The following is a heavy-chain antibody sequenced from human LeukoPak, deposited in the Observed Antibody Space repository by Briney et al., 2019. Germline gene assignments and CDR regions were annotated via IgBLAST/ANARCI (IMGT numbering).Heavy chain of an antibody. J-gene: IGHJ4*02. Sequence: GGSLRLSCEASGFTFSNYWMHWVRQAPGKGLVWVSRIDSDGSSTNYADSVQGRFTISRDNAKNTLYLQMNSLRAEDTAVYYCAKRNCSSTSCYHFDHWGQGTLVTVSS. CDR1: GFTFSNYW. CDR3: AKRNCSSTSCYHFDH. V-gene: IGHV3-74*01. CDR2: IDSDGSST. D-gene: IGHD2-2*01.